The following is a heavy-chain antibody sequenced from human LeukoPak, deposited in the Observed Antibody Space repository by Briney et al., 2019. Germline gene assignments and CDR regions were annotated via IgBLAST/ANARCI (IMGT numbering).Heavy chain of an antibody. CDR2: INPSGGST. CDR1: GYTFTSYY. J-gene: IGHJ4*02. CDR3: ARDPSTVRGLHYFDY. V-gene: IGHV1-46*01. Sequence: ASVKVSCKASGYTFTSYYMHWVRQAPGQGLELMGIINPSGGSTSYAQKFQGRVTMTRDTSTSTVYMELSSLRSEDTAVYYCARDPSTVRGLHYFDYWGQGTLVTVSS. D-gene: IGHD3-10*01.